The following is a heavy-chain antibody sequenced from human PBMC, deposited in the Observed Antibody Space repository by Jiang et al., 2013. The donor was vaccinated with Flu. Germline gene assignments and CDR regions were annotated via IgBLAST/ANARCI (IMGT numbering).Heavy chain of an antibody. V-gene: IGHV3-30*01. CDR2: ISYDGSNK. CDR1: GFTFSSYA. Sequence: VQLLESGGGVVQPGRSLRLSCAASGFTFSSYAMHWVRQAPGKGLEWVAVISYDGSNKYYADSVKGRFTISRDNSKNTLYLQMNSLRAEDTAVYYCARSAGLWTVRGVIRSLGYFDYWAREPWSPSPQ. D-gene: IGHD3-10*01. CDR3: ARSAGLWTVRGVIRSLGYFDY. J-gene: IGHJ4*02.